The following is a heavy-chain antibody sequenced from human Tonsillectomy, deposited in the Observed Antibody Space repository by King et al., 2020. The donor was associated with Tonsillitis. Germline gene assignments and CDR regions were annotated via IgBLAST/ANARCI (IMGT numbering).Heavy chain of an antibody. CDR1: GGTFSSFA. CDR2: VIPQFGAP. D-gene: IGHD4-11*01. V-gene: IGHV1-69*12. J-gene: IGHJ4*02. Sequence: VQLVQSGAEVKKPGSSVKVSCKASGGTFSSFAISWMRQAPGQGVEWMGGVIPQFGAPNYAQKLRGRVTITADESTSTVYMELRSLTSEDTAVYYCAEGASSNYVGFYWGQGTLVTVSS. CDR3: AEGASSNYVGFY.